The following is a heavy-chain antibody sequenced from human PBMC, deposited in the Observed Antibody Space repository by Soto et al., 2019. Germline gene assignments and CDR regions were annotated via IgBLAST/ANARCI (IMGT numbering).Heavy chain of an antibody. D-gene: IGHD6-19*01. CDR2: IYWDDDK. Sequence: QITLKESGPTLVKPTQTLTLTCTFSGFSLSSTRMAVGWIRQPPGKALEWLALIYWDDDKRYSPFLKSRLNITKDTSKNQVGLTMANMDPVDTARYYCAHIVVAGLGYYFDYWGQGTLFTVSS. J-gene: IGHJ4*02. CDR1: GFSLSSTRMA. CDR3: AHIVVAGLGYYFDY. V-gene: IGHV2-5*02.